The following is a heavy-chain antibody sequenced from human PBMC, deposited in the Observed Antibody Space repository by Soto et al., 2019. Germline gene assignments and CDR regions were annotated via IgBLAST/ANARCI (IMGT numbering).Heavy chain of an antibody. V-gene: IGHV3-23*01. J-gene: IGHJ6*04. CDR1: GFTFSTYA. Sequence: EVQLLESGGGLVQPGGSLRLSCAASGFTFSTYAMTWVRQAPGKGLEWVSGISVSGCTTYYAASVKGRFTITRDKSKNTLYLQINSLKAEDPAVYYCAEGGTYYHYGMDVSGKGTTVTVAS. CDR2: ISVSGCTT. CDR3: AEGGTYYHYGMDV. D-gene: IGHD3-16*01.